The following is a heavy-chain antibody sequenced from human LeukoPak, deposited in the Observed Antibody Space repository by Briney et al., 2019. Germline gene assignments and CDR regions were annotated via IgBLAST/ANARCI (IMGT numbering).Heavy chain of an antibody. Sequence: ASVKVSCKASGGTFSSYAISWVRQAPGQGLEWMGGIIPIFGTANYAQKFQGRVTITADESTSTAYMELSSLRSEDTAVYYCTLGATISPYYYGMDVWGKGTTVTVSS. CDR3: TLGATISPYYYGMDV. V-gene: IGHV1-69*13. CDR1: GGTFSSYA. D-gene: IGHD5-12*01. CDR2: IIPIFGTA. J-gene: IGHJ6*04.